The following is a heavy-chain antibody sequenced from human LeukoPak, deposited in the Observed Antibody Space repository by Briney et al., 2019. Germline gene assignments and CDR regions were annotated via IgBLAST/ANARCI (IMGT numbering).Heavy chain of an antibody. CDR3: ARDAVVVPAADISNFDF. CDR1: GYTFTHYG. Sequence: ASVKVSCKASGYTFTHYGISWVRQAPGKGLEWMEWIGTYNGNTDYAQKFQGRITLTTDTSTTTAYMILRSLTSDDTAVYFCARDAVVVPAADISNFDFWGQGTLVTVSS. V-gene: IGHV1-18*01. J-gene: IGHJ4*02. D-gene: IGHD2-2*01. CDR2: IGTYNGNT.